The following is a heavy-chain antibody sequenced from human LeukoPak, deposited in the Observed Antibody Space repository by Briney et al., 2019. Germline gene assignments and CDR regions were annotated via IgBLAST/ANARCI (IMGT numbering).Heavy chain of an antibody. J-gene: IGHJ6*02. CDR3: ARITIFGVVMTYYYYGMDV. CDR2: INHSGST. CDR1: GGSFSGYY. Sequence: SETLSLTRAVYGGSFSGYYWSWIRQPPGKGLEWIGEINHSGSTNYNPSLKSRVTISVDTSKNQFSLKLSSVTAADAAVYYCARITIFGVVMTYYYYGMDVWGQGTTVTVSS. V-gene: IGHV4-34*01. D-gene: IGHD3-3*01.